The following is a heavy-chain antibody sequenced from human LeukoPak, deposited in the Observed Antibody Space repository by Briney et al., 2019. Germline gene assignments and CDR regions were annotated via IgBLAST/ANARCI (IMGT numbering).Heavy chain of an antibody. CDR3: ARDHGTTGTTHGLYYFDY. CDR1: GYTFTSYY. V-gene: IGHV1-46*01. D-gene: IGHD1-1*01. Sequence: GASVKVSCKASGYTFTSYYMHWVRQAPGQGLEWMGIINPSGGSSSYAQKFQGRVTMTRDMSTSTVYMELSSLRSEDTAVYYCARDHGTTGTTHGLYYFDYWGQGTLVTVSS. CDR2: INPSGGSS. J-gene: IGHJ4*02.